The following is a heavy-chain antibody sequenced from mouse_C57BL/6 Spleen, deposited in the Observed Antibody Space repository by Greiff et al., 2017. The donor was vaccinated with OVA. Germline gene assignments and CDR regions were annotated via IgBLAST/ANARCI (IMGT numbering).Heavy chain of an antibody. CDR2: INPNNGGT. CDR1: GYTFTDYY. Sequence: EVQLQQSGPELVKPGASVKISCKASGYTFTDYYMNWVKQSHGKSLEWIGDINPNNGGTSYNQKFKGKATLTVDKSSSTAYMELRSLTSEDSAVYYCARYEGLEADWGKGTLVTVSA. D-gene: IGHD2-12*01. J-gene: IGHJ3*01. V-gene: IGHV1-26*01. CDR3: ARYEGLEAD.